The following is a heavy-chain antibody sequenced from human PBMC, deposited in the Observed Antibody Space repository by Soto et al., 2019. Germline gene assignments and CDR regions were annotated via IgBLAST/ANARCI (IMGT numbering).Heavy chain of an antibody. CDR1: GGSISSYY. D-gene: IGHD2-15*01. CDR3: AREGYCSGGSCYSSWYDY. J-gene: IGHJ4*02. Sequence: SETLSLTCTVSGGSISSYYWCWIRRPPGKGLEWIGYIYYSGSTNYNPSLKSRVTISVDTSKNQFSLNLSSVTAADTAVYYCAREGYCSGGSCYSSWYDYWGQGTLVTVSS. CDR2: IYYSGST. V-gene: IGHV4-59*01.